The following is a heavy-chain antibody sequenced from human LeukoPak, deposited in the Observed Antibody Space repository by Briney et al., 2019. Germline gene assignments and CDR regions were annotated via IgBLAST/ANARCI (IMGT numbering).Heavy chain of an antibody. D-gene: IGHD1-26*01. J-gene: IGHJ4*02. V-gene: IGHV3-21*04. Sequence: PGGSLRLSCAASGFTFSSYSMNWVRQAPGKGLKWVSSISSSSNYIYYADSVKGRFTISRDNAKNSLYLQMNSLRAEDTAVYYCARRRDSGSLQHFDYWGQGTLVTVSS. CDR1: GFTFSSYS. CDR2: ISSSSNYI. CDR3: ARRRDSGSLQHFDY.